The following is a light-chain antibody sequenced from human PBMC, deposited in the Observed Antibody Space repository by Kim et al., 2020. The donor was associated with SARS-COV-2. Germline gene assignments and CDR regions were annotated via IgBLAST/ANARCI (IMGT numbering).Light chain of an antibody. Sequence: DIQMTQSPSTLSASVGDRVTITCRASQSISYRLAWYQQKPGKAPKMLIFKASSLETGVPGRFSGSGSGTEFTLAISSLRPDDFATYFCQQYYNYPWTFGQGTKVDIK. CDR1: QSISYR. CDR2: KAS. CDR3: QQYYNYPWT. J-gene: IGKJ1*01. V-gene: IGKV1-5*03.